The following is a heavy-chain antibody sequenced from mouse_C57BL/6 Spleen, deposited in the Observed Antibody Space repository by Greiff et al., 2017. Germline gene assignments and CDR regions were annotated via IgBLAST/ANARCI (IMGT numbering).Heavy chain of an antibody. V-gene: IGHV1-80*01. J-gene: IGHJ4*01. Sequence: VKLMESGAELVKPGASVKISCKASGYAFSSYWMNWVKQRPGKGLEWIGQIYPGDGDTNYNGKFKGKATLTADKSSSTAYMQLSSLTSEDSAVYFCSIYDGYYSAMDYWGQGTSVTVSS. D-gene: IGHD2-3*01. CDR1: GYAFSSYW. CDR3: SIYDGYYSAMDY. CDR2: IYPGDGDT.